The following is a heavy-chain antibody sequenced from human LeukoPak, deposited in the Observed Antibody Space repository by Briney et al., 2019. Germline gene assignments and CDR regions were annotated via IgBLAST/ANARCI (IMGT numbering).Heavy chain of an antibody. J-gene: IGHJ4*02. CDR3: ARAVDSSWLIPFDY. CDR2: ISSSGSTI. Sequence: GGSLRLSCAASGFTFSSYEMNWVRQAPGKGLEWVSYISSSGSTIYYADSVRGRFTISRDNAKNSLYLQMNSLRAEDTAVYYCARAVDSSWLIPFDYWGQGTLVTVSS. CDR1: GFTFSSYE. D-gene: IGHD6-13*01. V-gene: IGHV3-48*03.